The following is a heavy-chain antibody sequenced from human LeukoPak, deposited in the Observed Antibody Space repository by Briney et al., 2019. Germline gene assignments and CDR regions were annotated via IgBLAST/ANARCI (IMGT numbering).Heavy chain of an antibody. CDR1: GFTVSSNY. Sequence: GGSLRLSCAASGFTVSSNYMSWVRQAPGKGLEWVSVIYSDNSTHYAGSVKGRFTISRDDSKNTLYLQINSLRVEDTAVYYCARNLGIAAAGDDYWGQGTLVTVSS. CDR3: ARNLGIAAAGDDY. CDR2: IYSDNST. V-gene: IGHV3-66*01. J-gene: IGHJ4*02. D-gene: IGHD6-13*01.